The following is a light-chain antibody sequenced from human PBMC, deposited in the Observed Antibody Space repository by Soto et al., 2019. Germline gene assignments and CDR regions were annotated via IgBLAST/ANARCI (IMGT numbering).Light chain of an antibody. CDR2: EVS. Sequence: QSVLTQPASVSGSPGQSITISCTGTSSDIGGYKYVSWYRQHPGIAPKLMIYEVSNRPSGVSNRFSGSKSGNTASLTISGLQAEDEADYYCCSYTRRSTRVFGGGTKLTVL. V-gene: IGLV2-14*01. CDR3: CSYTRRSTRV. CDR1: SSDIGGYKY. J-gene: IGLJ2*01.